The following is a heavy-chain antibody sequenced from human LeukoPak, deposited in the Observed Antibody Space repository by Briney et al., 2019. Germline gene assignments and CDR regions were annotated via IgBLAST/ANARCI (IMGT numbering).Heavy chain of an antibody. Sequence: PGRSLRLSCAASGLIFSSYGMHWVRQAPGKGLEWVAVISYDGSNKYYADSVKGRFTISRDNPKSTLYLQMNSLRAEDTAVYYCAKQYYYDGSGPLDDWGQGTLVTVSS. J-gene: IGHJ4*02. V-gene: IGHV3-30*18. CDR2: ISYDGSNK. CDR1: GLIFSSYG. CDR3: AKQYYYDGSGPLDD. D-gene: IGHD3-22*01.